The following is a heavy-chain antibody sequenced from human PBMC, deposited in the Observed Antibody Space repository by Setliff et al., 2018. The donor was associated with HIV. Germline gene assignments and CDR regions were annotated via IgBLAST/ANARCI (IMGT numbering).Heavy chain of an antibody. CDR3: ARSMGFKAITRLDF. CDR1: GYSFTTLW. CDR2: VFPDDSDT. D-gene: IGHD3-10*01. J-gene: IGHJ4*02. Sequence: GESLKISCQASGYSFTTLWIAWVRQMPGKGLEWMGMVFPDDSDTRYSPSFQGQVSMSADKSINTAYLQWSSLKASDTAVYYCARSMGFKAITRLDFWGPGTLVTVSS. V-gene: IGHV5-51*01.